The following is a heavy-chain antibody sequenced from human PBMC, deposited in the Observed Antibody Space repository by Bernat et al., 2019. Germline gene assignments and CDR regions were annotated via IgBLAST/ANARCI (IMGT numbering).Heavy chain of an antibody. CDR3: AREHIVGSNRGFDY. CDR1: GFTFSDNG. V-gene: IGHV3-33*01. CDR2: ILHDGSNE. Sequence: QVQLVESGGGVVQLGRSLRLSCAAAGFTFSDNGMQWVRQAPGKGLEWVAVILHDGSNENYAESVKGRFTITRDNSESTLYLQMNSLGAEDSALYYCAREHIVGSNRGFDYWGQRTLVTVSS. J-gene: IGHJ4*02. D-gene: IGHD7-27*01.